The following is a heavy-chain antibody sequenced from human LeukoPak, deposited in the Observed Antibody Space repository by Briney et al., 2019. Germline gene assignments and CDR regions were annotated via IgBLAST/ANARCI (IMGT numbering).Heavy chain of an antibody. CDR3: ARALGDETDAFDI. V-gene: IGHV1-2*02. CDR2: INPNSGGT. CDR1: GYTFTGYY. Sequence: ASVKVSCKASGYTFTGYYMHWVRQAPGQGLEWMGWINPNSGGTNYAQKFQGRVTMTRDTSISTAYMELSRLRSDDTAVYYCARALGDETDAFDIWGQGTMVTVSS. J-gene: IGHJ3*02. D-gene: IGHD3-16*01.